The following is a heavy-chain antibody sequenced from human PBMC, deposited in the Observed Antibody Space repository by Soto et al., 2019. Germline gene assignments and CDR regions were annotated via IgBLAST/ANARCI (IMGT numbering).Heavy chain of an antibody. J-gene: IGHJ4*02. CDR1: GGSISSYY. V-gene: IGHV4-59*01. D-gene: IGHD6-13*01. CDR3: ARIAAAGTSRDYFDY. CDR2: IYYSGST. Sequence: SETLSLTCTVSGGSISSYYWSWIRQPPGKGLEWIGYIYYSGSTNYNPSLKSRVTISVDTSKNQFSLKLSSVTAADTAVYYCARIAAAGTSRDYFDYWGQGTLVTVSS.